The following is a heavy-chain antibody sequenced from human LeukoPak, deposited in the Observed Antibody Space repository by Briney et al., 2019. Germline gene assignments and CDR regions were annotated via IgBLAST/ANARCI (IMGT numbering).Heavy chain of an antibody. Sequence: GASVKISCKVSGYTFTDYYMHWVQQAPGKGLEWMGLVDPEDGETIYAEKFQGRVTITADTSTDTAYMELSSLRSEDTAVYYCARAPTVTTYGEYWFDPWGQGTLVTVSS. CDR1: GYTFTDYY. D-gene: IGHD4-17*01. J-gene: IGHJ5*02. CDR2: VDPEDGET. CDR3: ARAPTVTTYGEYWFDP. V-gene: IGHV1-69-2*01.